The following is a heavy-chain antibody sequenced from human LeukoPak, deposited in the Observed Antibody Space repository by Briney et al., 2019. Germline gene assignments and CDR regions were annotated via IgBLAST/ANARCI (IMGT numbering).Heavy chain of an antibody. CDR3: ARYTFSWFFDS. V-gene: IGHV6-1*01. Sequence: SRTLSLTCAISGDSVSSTSVAWNWIRQSPSRGLEWLGRTYYRSKWYSDYAVSVRGRITVNPDTSTNQFSLQLNSVTPEDTAVYYCARYTFSWFFDSWGLGTLVTVSS. D-gene: IGHD6-13*01. J-gene: IGHJ4*02. CDR2: TYYRSKWYS. CDR1: GDSVSSTSVA.